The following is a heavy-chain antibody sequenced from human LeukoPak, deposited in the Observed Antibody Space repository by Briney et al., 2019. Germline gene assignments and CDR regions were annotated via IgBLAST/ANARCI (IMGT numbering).Heavy chain of an antibody. CDR3: ARDPQGGYYYGSNWFDP. D-gene: IGHD3-22*01. V-gene: IGHV4-39*07. CDR2: IYYSGST. CDR1: GGSISSSSYY. Sequence: SETLSLTCTVSGGSISSSSYYWGWIRQPPGKGLEWIGSIYYSGSTYYNPSLKSRVTISVDTSKNQFSLRLSSVTAADTAVYYCARDPQGGYYYGSNWFDPWGQGTLVTVSS. J-gene: IGHJ5*02.